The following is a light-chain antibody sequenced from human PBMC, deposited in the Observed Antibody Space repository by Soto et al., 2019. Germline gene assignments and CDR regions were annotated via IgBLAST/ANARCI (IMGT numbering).Light chain of an antibody. V-gene: IGKV3-20*01. CDR3: QQYVSSPWT. CDR2: GGF. CDR1: QSVSDTF. Sequence: EIVLTQSPGTLSLSPGERVTLSCRASQSVSDTFIAWYQQQPGQAPRLLIYGGFYRAAGIPDRFSGSGAGTDFPVTITRLEAEDLAMYYCQQYVSSPWTFGEGTKVDIK. J-gene: IGKJ1*01.